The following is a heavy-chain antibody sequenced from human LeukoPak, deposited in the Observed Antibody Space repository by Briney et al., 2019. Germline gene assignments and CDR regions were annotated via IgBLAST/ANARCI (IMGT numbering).Heavy chain of an antibody. D-gene: IGHD2/OR15-2a*01. Sequence: SETLSLTCTVSGGSISSSSYYWGWIRQPPGKGLEWIGSMYHSGSTYYNPSLKSRVTISVDTSKNQFSLKLSSVTAADTAVYYCARDHSPGELTTYAFDIWGQGTMVTVSS. CDR1: GGSISSSSYY. J-gene: IGHJ3*02. CDR2: MYHSGST. V-gene: IGHV4-39*07. CDR3: ARDHSPGELTTYAFDI.